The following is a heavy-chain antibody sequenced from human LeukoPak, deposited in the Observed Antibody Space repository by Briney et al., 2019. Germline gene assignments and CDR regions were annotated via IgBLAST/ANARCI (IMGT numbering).Heavy chain of an antibody. CDR1: GYTFTSYG. Sequence: ASVRVSCKASGYTFTSYGIGWVRQAPGQGLEWMGWISAYNGNTNYAQKLQGRVTMTTDTSTSTAYMELRSLRSDDTAVYYCARVTRQNYQLLSGSLDYWAREPWSPSPQ. CDR2: ISAYNGNT. CDR3: ARVTRQNYQLLSGSLDY. D-gene: IGHD2-2*01. V-gene: IGHV1-18*01. J-gene: IGHJ4*02.